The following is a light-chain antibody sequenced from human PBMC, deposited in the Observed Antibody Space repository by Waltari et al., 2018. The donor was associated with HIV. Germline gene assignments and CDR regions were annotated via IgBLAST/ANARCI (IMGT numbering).Light chain of an antibody. CDR1: QRVSSY. Sequence: EIVLTQSPATLSLSPGERATLSCRASQRVSSYLAWYQQKPGQAPRLLIYDSTHRATGVPARFSGSGSTTNYTLTISSLEPEDFGVYYCQQRHKWPPLTFGGGTKVEIK. J-gene: IGKJ4*01. CDR3: QQRHKWPPLT. V-gene: IGKV3-11*01. CDR2: DST.